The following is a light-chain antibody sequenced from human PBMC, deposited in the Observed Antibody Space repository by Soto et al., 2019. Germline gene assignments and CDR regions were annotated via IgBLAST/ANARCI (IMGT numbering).Light chain of an antibody. CDR2: DVS. CDR1: SSDVGRYKF. J-gene: IGLJ1*01. Sequence: QSALTQPASVSGSPGQSITISCTGTSSDVGRYKFVSWYQHHPGKAPKLMIYDVSNRPSGVSNRFSGSKSGNTASLTISGLKADDEADYYCCSYSTTMANVFGTGTKVTVL. V-gene: IGLV2-14*03. CDR3: CSYSTTMANV.